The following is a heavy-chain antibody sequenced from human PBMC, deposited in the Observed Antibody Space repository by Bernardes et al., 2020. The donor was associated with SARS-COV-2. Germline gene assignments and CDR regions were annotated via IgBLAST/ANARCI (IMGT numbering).Heavy chain of an antibody. Sequence: SEPLSLTCTVSGGSISSYYWSWIRQPPGKGLEWIGYIYYSGSTNYNPSLKSRVTISVDTSKNQFSLKLSSVTAADTAVYYCARGVIGYSYGYDNWFDPWGQGTLVTVSS. V-gene: IGHV4-59*01. D-gene: IGHD5-18*01. J-gene: IGHJ5*02. CDR3: ARGVIGYSYGYDNWFDP. CDR1: GGSISSYY. CDR2: IYYSGST.